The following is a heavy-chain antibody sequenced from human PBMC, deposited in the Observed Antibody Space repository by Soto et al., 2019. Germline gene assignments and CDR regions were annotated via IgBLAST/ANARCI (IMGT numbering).Heavy chain of an antibody. V-gene: IGHV5-10-1*01. D-gene: IGHD3-10*01. J-gene: IGHJ6*02. Sequence: GESLKISCNGSGYSFTSYWISWVRQMPGKGLEWMGRIDPSDSYTNYSPSFQGHVTISADKSISTAYLQWSSLKASDTAMYYCARRMVRGDPYYYGMDVWGQGTTVTVSS. CDR2: IDPSDSYT. CDR3: ARRMVRGDPYYYGMDV. CDR1: GYSFTSYW.